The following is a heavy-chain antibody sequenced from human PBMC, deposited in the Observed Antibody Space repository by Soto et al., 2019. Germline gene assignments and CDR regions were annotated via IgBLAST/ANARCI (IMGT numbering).Heavy chain of an antibody. V-gene: IGHV4-61*01. J-gene: IGHJ4*02. Sequence: SETLSLTCTVSGGSVSSGSYYWSWIRQPPGKGLEWIGYIYYSGSTNYNPSLKSRVTISVDTSKNQFSLKLSSVTAADTAVYYCARDRRELPSDYWGKGTLVTVS. D-gene: IGHD1-26*01. CDR2: IYYSGST. CDR3: ARDRRELPSDY. CDR1: GGSVSSGSYY.